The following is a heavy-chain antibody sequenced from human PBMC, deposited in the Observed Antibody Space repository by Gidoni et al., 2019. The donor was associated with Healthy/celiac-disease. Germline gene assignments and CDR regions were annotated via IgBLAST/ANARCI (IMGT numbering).Heavy chain of an antibody. Sequence: QVQLVQSGAEVTKPGSSVKVSCKASGGTFSSYAISGVRQGPGQGLEWMVGIIPIFGTANDVQKFQGRVTITADESTSTAYMELSSLRSEDTAVYYCASPRYCSGGSCYWGWFDPWGQGTLVTVSS. CDR2: IIPIFGTA. V-gene: IGHV1-69*01. CDR1: GGTFSSYA. D-gene: IGHD2-15*01. CDR3: ASPRYCSGGSCYWGWFDP. J-gene: IGHJ5*02.